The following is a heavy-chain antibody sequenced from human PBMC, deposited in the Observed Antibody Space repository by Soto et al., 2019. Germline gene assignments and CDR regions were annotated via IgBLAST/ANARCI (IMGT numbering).Heavy chain of an antibody. Sequence: QVQLVQSGAEVKKPGASVKVSCKAFGYPFTSYHITWVRQAPGQGLEWMGWINGHNGETNYAQKFQGRVSMTTHTSTSTAYMDLRSLTSDDTAVYYCSRYCTNGVCYHNWFDPWGQGTLVTVSS. CDR1: GYPFTSYH. CDR2: INGHNGET. D-gene: IGHD2-8*01. CDR3: SRYCTNGVCYHNWFDP. V-gene: IGHV1-18*01. J-gene: IGHJ5*02.